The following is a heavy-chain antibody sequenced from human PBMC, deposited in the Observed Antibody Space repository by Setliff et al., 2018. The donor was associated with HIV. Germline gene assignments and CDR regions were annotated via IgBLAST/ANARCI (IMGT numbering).Heavy chain of an antibody. D-gene: IGHD1-1*01. CDR2: VYSTGSI. CDR3: ARAEGDAYNSLPYFDS. CDR1: GGSMSRFY. Sequence: ETLSLTCTVSGGSMSRFYWTWIRQPPGKGLEWIGFVYSTGSINYSPSFRGRLTISLETSENQFSLHLTSVTAADTAVYYCARAEGDAYNSLPYFDSWGPGAMVTVSS. V-gene: IGHV4-59*01. J-gene: IGHJ4*02.